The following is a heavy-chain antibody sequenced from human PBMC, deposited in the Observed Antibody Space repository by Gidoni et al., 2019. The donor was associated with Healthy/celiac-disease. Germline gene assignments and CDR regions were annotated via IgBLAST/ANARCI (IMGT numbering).Heavy chain of an antibody. CDR2: ISYDGSNK. CDR1: GFTFSSYA. J-gene: IGHJ4*02. V-gene: IGHV3-30-3*01. Sequence: LSCAASGFTFSSYAMHWVRQAPGKGLEWVAVISYDGSNKYYADSVKGRFTISRDNSKNTLYLQMNSLRAEDTAVYYCAREYSSWYPTFDYWGQGTLVTVSS. D-gene: IGHD6-13*01. CDR3: AREYSSWYPTFDY.